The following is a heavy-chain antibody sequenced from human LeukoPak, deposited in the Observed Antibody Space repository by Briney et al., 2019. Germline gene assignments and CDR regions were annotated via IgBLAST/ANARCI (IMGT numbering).Heavy chain of an antibody. D-gene: IGHD3-10*01. CDR2: ISGSGGST. CDR3: AKDHAQVLWFGEKLHSRNYFDY. V-gene: IGHV3-23*01. Sequence: AGSLRLSCAASGLTFSNYAMSWVRQAPGKGLDWVSPISGSGGSTYYADSVKGRFTISRDNSKNTLYLQMNSLSAEDTAVYYCAKDHAQVLWFGEKLHSRNYFDYWGQGTLVTVSS. J-gene: IGHJ4*02. CDR1: GLTFSNYA.